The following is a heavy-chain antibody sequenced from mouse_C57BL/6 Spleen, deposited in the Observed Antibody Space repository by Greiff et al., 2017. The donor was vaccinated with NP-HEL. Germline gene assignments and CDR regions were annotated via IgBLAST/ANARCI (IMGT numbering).Heavy chain of an antibody. D-gene: IGHD1-1*01. J-gene: IGHJ3*01. CDR3: ARNTTVVD. CDR1: GYAFSSSW. CDR2: IYPGDGDT. V-gene: IGHV1-82*01. Sequence: QVQLQQSGPELVKPGASVKISCKASGYAFSSSWMNWVKQRPGKGLEWIGRIYPGDGDTNYNGKFKGKATLTADKSSSTAYMQLSSLTSEDSAVYFCARNTTVVDWGQGTLVTVSA.